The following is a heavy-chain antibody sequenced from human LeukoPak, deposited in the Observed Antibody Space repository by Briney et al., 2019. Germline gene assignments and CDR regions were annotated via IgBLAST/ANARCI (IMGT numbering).Heavy chain of an antibody. D-gene: IGHD3-10*01. V-gene: IGHV1-46*01. CDR3: ARGCRITMVRGVMGRNYYYYYMDV. J-gene: IGHJ6*03. CDR2: INPDGGNT. Sequence: ASVKVSCKASGYTFTNSYIHWVRQAPGQVLEWMGLINPDGGNTNYAQNFQGRVTLTRDTSTSTVYMELSSLRSEDTAVYYCARGCRITMVRGVMGRNYYYYYMDVWGKGTTVTISS. CDR1: GYTFTNSY.